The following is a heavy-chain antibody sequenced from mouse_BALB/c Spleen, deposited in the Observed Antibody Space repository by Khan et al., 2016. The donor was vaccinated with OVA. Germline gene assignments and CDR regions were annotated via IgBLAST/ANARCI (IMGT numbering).Heavy chain of an antibody. V-gene: IGHV1S41*01. J-gene: IGHJ4*01. CDR1: GYTFTSYW. Sequence: DLVKPGASVKLSCKASGYTFTSYWINWIKQRPGQGLEWIGRIAPGSGSSSYNEMFKGKATLTLDTSSSTAYIQLSSLSSEDSAVYFWARENDYGRTGYAMDYWGQGTSVTVSS. D-gene: IGHD1-1*01. CDR3: ARENDYGRTGYAMDY. CDR2: IAPGSGSS.